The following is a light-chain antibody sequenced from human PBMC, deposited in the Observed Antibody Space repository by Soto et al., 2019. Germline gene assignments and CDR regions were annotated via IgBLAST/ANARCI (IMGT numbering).Light chain of an antibody. CDR2: DAS. CDR1: QSVNNY. CDR3: QQYGSSPRT. J-gene: IGKJ1*01. Sequence: EIVLTQSPATLSLSPGERATLSCRASQSVNNYLAWFQQIPGQAPRLLIYDASTRSTGIPDRFSGSGSGTDFTLTISRLEPEDFAVYYCQQYGSSPRTFGQGTKVDIK. V-gene: IGKV3-20*01.